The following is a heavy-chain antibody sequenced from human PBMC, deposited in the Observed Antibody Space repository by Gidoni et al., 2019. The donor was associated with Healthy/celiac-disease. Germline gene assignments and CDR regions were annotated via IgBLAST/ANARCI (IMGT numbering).Heavy chain of an antibody. D-gene: IGHD6-19*01. J-gene: IGHJ4*02. V-gene: IGHV3-30*18. CDR2: ISYDGSNK. CDR3: AKDSSGWFDY. CDR1: GFTFSSYG. Sequence: VQLVDSGGGVVQPGRSLRLSCAASGFTFSSYGMHWVRQAPGKGLEWVAVISYDGSNKYYADSVKGRFTISRDNSKNTLYLQMNSLRAEDTAVYYCAKDSSGWFDYWGQGTLVTVSS.